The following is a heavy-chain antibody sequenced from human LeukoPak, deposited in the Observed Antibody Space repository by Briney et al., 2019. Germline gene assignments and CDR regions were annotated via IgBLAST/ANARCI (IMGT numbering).Heavy chain of an antibody. CDR2: VYYSGST. J-gene: IGHJ4*02. D-gene: IGHD2-15*01. V-gene: IGHV4-59*01. CDR1: GGSISNYF. Sequence: SETLSLTCTVSGGSISNYFWSWIRQPPGKGLEWIGYVYYSGSTNYNPSLKSRVTISVDTSKNQFSLKLRSVTAADTAVYYCARVGYCSGGGCYGLDYWGQGTLVTVSS. CDR3: ARVGYCSGGGCYGLDY.